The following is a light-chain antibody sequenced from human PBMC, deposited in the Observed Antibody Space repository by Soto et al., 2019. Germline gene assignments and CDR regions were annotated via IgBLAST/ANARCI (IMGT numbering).Light chain of an antibody. Sequence: DIQMTQSPSSLFASVGDRVTVTCRASQSINIYLNWYQQKPGKAPTLHIYGASSLQSGVPSRFSGGGSRTDFTLTISALQPEDFATYYCQQSYRSPYTFGQGTKLEI. CDR2: GAS. CDR1: QSINIY. V-gene: IGKV1-39*01. J-gene: IGKJ2*01. CDR3: QQSYRSPYT.